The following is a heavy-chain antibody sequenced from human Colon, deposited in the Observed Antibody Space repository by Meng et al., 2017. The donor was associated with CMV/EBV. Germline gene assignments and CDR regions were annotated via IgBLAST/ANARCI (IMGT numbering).Heavy chain of an antibody. Sequence: SGFSVRTNYISWVRQGPGKGLEGVSVIYDTGRTYYADSVKGRFTVSRDESKNTVFLQMNNLRAEDTAVYYCARNRLECGGDCYFADSWGQGTLVTVSS. CDR3: ARNRLECGGDCYFADS. CDR1: GFSVRTNY. D-gene: IGHD2-21*02. J-gene: IGHJ5*02. CDR2: IYDTGRT. V-gene: IGHV3-66*01.